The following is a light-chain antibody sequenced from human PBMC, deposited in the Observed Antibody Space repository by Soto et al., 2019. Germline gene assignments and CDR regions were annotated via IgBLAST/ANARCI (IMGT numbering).Light chain of an antibody. CDR1: QDIRTF. CDR2: AAS. Sequence: DIQMTQSPTSLSASVGDRVTITCRASQDIRTFVAWYQQKPGKAPKLLIYAASTLQSGVPSRFSGSGSGTDFTLTINSLQPEDVATYSCQQYSSVPVFGPGTKVDIK. J-gene: IGKJ3*01. V-gene: IGKV1-27*01. CDR3: QQYSSVPV.